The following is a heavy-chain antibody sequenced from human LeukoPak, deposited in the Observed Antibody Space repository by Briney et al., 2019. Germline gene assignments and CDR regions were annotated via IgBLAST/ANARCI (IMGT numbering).Heavy chain of an antibody. D-gene: IGHD2-2*01. CDR1: GGSFSGYY. V-gene: IGHV4-34*01. J-gene: IGHJ4*02. Sequence: SETLSLTCAVYGGSFSGYYWSWIRQPPGKGLEWIGEINHSGSTNYNPSLKSRVTISVDTSKNQFSLKLSSVTAADTAVYYCARGRGSAMPDYWGQGTLVTVSS. CDR2: INHSGST. CDR3: ARGRGSAMPDY.